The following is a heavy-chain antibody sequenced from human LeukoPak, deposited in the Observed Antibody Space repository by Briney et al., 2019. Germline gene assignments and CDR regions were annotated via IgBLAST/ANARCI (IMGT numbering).Heavy chain of an antibody. CDR1: GFTVTSNY. V-gene: IGHV3-66*01. CDR2: IYTGATT. Sequence: GGSLRLSCAASGFTVTSNYMSWVRQAPGKGLEWVSIIYTGATTYYADSVKGRFTLSRDNSKNTMYLQMNSLRAEDTAMYYCARGSLPDGSLLINYWGQGTLVTVSS. J-gene: IGHJ4*02. D-gene: IGHD3-10*01. CDR3: ARGSLPDGSLLINY.